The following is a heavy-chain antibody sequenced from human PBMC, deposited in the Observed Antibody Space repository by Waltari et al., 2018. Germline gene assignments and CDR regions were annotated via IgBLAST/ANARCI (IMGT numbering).Heavy chain of an antibody. Sequence: QVQLQQWGAGLLKPSETLSLTCGVYGGSFSCYYWSWIRQPPGKGLEWIGRIHTSGRTDYNLSLKSRVTISADMSKNQFSLRLSSVTAADTAVYYCAGRGDLDGSEFDYWGQGTLVTVSS. CDR2: IHTSGRT. CDR1: GGSFSCYY. D-gene: IGHD3-10*01. CDR3: AGRGDLDGSEFDY. V-gene: IGHV4-59*10. J-gene: IGHJ4*02.